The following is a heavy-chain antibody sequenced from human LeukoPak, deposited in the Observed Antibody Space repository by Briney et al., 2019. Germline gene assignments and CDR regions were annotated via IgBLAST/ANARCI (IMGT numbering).Heavy chain of an antibody. J-gene: IGHJ4*02. CDR1: GFTFSSYW. D-gene: IGHD2-21*02. Sequence: GGSLRLSCAASGFTFSSYWMSWARQAPGKGREWVANIKQDGSEKYYVDSVKGRFTISRDHAKNSLYLQMNSLRAEDTAVYYCARDPGCGGDCYFPTYFDYWGQGTLVTVSS. V-gene: IGHV3-7*01. CDR2: IKQDGSEK. CDR3: ARDPGCGGDCYFPTYFDY.